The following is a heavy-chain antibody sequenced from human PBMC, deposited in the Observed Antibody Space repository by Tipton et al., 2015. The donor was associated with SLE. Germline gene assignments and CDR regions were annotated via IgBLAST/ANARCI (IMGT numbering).Heavy chain of an antibody. Sequence: TLSLTCTIYGGSFSGYHWSWIRQPPGKGLEWIGEINYSGSTNYNPSLKSRVTMSLDTSRNQVFLRLSSVTAADTAIYYCARHDYDDNGYYMQYFDYWGQGTLVTVSS. CDR1: GGSFSGYH. CDR3: ARHDYDDNGYYMQYFDY. D-gene: IGHD3-22*01. CDR2: INYSGST. J-gene: IGHJ4*02. V-gene: IGHV4-34*01.